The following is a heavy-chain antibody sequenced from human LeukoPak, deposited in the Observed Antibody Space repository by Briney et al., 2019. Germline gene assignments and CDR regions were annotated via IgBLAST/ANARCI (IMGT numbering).Heavy chain of an antibody. CDR2: IIPILGIA. V-gene: IGHV1-69*04. Sequence: SVKVSCKASGGTFSSYAISWVRQAPGQGLEWMGRIIPILGIANYAQKSQGRVTITADKSTSTAYMELSSLRSEDTAVYYCARSSYCGGDCYSFYYYYGMDVWGQGTTVTVSS. CDR1: GGTFSSYA. D-gene: IGHD2-21*02. CDR3: ARSSYCGGDCYSFYYYYGMDV. J-gene: IGHJ6*02.